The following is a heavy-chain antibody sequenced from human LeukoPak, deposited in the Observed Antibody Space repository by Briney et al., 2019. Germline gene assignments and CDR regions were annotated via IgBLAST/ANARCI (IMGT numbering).Heavy chain of an antibody. CDR2: INHSGST. J-gene: IGHJ4*02. V-gene: IGHV4-34*01. CDR3: AREDHYGSVY. D-gene: IGHD3-10*01. Sequence: PSETLSLTCAVYGGSFSGYYWSWIRQSPGKGLEWIGEINHSGSTNYNPSLKSRVTISVDTSKNQFSLKLSSVTAADTAVYYCAREDHYGSVYWGQGTLVTVSS. CDR1: GGSFSGYY.